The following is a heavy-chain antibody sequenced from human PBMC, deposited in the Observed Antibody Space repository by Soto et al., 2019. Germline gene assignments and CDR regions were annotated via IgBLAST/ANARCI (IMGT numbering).Heavy chain of an antibody. Sequence: PGGSLRLSCAASGFTFSAYHMSWIRQAPGKGLEWVSNIDPTGHATSSADSVEGRFTTSRDNAKNSLYLLMNSLRGEDTAVYYCVKDVTAAVAPDHWGQGTLVTASS. CDR3: VKDVTAAVAPDH. V-gene: IGHV3-11*01. J-gene: IGHJ4*02. CDR1: GFTFSAYH. CDR2: IDPTGHAT. D-gene: IGHD6-19*01.